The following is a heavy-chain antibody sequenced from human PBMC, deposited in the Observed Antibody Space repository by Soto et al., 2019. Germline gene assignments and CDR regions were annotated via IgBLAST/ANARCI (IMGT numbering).Heavy chain of an antibody. CDR2: IYYTGST. V-gene: IGHV4-59*01. D-gene: IGHD6-25*01. CDR3: ARDEFVSGIGDSYHNMDV. CDR1: GVSIITSY. Sequence: QVQLQESGPGLVKPSETLSLTCTVSGVSIITSYWSWIRQPPGKGPEWIGYIYYTGSTRYNPSLMSRVTISVDTSNSQFSLKLSSVPAAGTAVYYCARDEFVSGIGDSYHNMDVWGKGTTVTVSS. J-gene: IGHJ6*03.